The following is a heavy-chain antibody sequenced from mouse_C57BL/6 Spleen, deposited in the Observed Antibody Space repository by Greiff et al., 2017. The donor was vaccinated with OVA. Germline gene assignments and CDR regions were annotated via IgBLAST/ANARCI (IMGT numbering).Heavy chain of an antibody. J-gene: IGHJ1*03. CDR1: GYTFTSYW. CDR3: ARSNYYGSSPYWYFDV. CDR2: IDPSDSYT. Sequence: QVQLQQSGAELVMPGASVKLSCKASGYTFTSYWMHWVKQRPGQGLEWIGEIDPSDSYTNYNQKFKGKSTLTVDKSSSTAYMQLSSLTSEDSAVYYCARSNYYGSSPYWYFDVWGTGTTVTVSS. V-gene: IGHV1-69*01. D-gene: IGHD1-1*01.